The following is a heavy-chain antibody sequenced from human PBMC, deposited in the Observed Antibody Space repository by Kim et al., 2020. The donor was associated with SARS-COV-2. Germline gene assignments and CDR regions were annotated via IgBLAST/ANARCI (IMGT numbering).Heavy chain of an antibody. J-gene: IGHJ2*01. CDR3: AKEGDDEIARYCSGGSCSNWYFDL. Sequence: GGSLRLSCAASGFTFSSYGMHWVRQAPGKGLEWVAVIWYDGSNKYYADSVKGRFTISRDNSKNTLYLQMNSLRAEDTAVYYCAKEGDDEIARYCSGGSCSNWYFDLWGRGTLVTVFS. CDR1: GFTFSSYG. D-gene: IGHD2-15*01. CDR2: IWYDGSNK. V-gene: IGHV3-33*06.